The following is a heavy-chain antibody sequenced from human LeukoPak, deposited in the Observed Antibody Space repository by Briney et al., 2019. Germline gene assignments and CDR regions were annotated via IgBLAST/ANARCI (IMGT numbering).Heavy chain of an antibody. V-gene: IGHV4-39*01. CDR3: ARYVVYGSGKYYFDY. D-gene: IGHD3-10*01. CDR2: INYSGST. J-gene: IGHJ4*02. CDR1: GGSVSSTTYY. Sequence: PSEALSLTCMVSGGSVSSTTYYWSWIRQPPGRGLEWIASINYSGSTYYNPSLKSQVTNTLDTTENQFSLKQSAATAPDTAVYYCARYVVYGSGKYYFDYGGERTRVTVSS.